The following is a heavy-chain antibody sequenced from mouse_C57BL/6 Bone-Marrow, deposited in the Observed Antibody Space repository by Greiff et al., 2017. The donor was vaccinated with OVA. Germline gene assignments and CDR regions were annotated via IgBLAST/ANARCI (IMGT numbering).Heavy chain of an antibody. D-gene: IGHD2-5*01. J-gene: IGHJ3*01. CDR2: ISSGGSYT. V-gene: IGHV5-6*01. CDR1: GFTFSSYG. Sequence: VQLKESGGDLVKPGGSLKLSCAASGFTFSSYGMSWVRQTPDKRLEWVATISSGGSYTYYPDSVKGRFTISRDNAKNTLYLQMSSLKSEDTAMYYCARHQDYYSNSWFAYWGQGTLVTVSA. CDR3: ARHQDYYSNSWFAY.